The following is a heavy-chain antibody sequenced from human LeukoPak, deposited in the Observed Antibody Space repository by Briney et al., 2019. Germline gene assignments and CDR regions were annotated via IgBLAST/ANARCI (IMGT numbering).Heavy chain of an antibody. CDR3: ARNTIWTGYYAFDF. Sequence: GSSVKVSCKASGGTFSSYTISWVRQAPGQGLEWMGWINPNSGGTNYAQKFQGRVTMTRDTSISTAYMELSRLRSDDTAVYYCARNTIWTGYYAFDFWGQGTLVTVSS. V-gene: IGHV1-2*02. CDR1: GGTFSSYT. CDR2: INPNSGGT. J-gene: IGHJ3*01. D-gene: IGHD3/OR15-3a*01.